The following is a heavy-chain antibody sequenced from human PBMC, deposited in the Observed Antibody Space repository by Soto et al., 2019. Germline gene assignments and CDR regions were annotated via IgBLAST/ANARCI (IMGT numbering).Heavy chain of an antibody. CDR3: APTFSSGPSYYYDSSGPFY. D-gene: IGHD3-22*01. CDR1: GFTFSSYA. J-gene: IGHJ4*02. CDR2: ISYDGSNK. Sequence: PGGSLRLSCAASGFTFSSYAMHWVRQAPGKGLEWVAVISYDGSNKYYADSVKGRFTISRDNSKNTLYLRMNSLRAEDTAVYYCAPTFSSGPSYYYDSSGPFYWGQGTLVTVSS. V-gene: IGHV3-30-3*01.